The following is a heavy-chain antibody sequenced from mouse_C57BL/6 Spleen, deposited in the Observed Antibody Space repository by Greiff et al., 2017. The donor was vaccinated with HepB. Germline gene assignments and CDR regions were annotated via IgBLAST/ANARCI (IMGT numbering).Heavy chain of an antibody. Sequence: EVMLVESGGGLVQPGGSLKLSCAASGFTFSDYYMYWVRQTPEKRLEWVAYISNGGGSTYYPDTVKGRFTISRDNAKNTLYLQMSRLKSEDTAMYYCARRDDGYFWYFDVWGTGTTFTVSS. J-gene: IGHJ1*03. CDR3: ARRDDGYFWYFDV. V-gene: IGHV5-12*01. CDR2: ISNGGGST. D-gene: IGHD2-3*01. CDR1: GFTFSDYY.